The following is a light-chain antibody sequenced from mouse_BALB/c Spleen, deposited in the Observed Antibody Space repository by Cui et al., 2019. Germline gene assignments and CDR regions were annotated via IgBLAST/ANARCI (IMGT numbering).Light chain of an antibody. CDR2: RAN. Sequence: DIKMTQSPSSMYASLGERVTITCKASQDINSYLSWFQQKPGKSPKTLIYRANRLVDGVPSRFSGSGSGQDYSLTISSLEDEDMGIYYCLQYDEFPYTFGGGTKLEIK. CDR3: LQYDEFPYT. J-gene: IGKJ2*01. V-gene: IGKV14-111*01. CDR1: QDINSY.